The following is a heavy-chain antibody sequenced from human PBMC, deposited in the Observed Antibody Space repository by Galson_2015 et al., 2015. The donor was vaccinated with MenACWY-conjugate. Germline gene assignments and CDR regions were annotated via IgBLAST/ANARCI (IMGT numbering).Heavy chain of an antibody. D-gene: IGHD1-26*01. CDR1: GFTFSTYW. CDR2: INSDGGST. CDR3: ARLGGNYRTTSHFDY. Sequence: SLRLSCAASGFTFSTYWMHWVRQAPGKGLGWVSRINSDGGSTSYADSVKGRFTISGEHAQNTLYLQMNSLRAEDTAVYYCARLGGNYRTTSHFDYWGQGTLVTVSS. J-gene: IGHJ4*02. V-gene: IGHV3-74*01.